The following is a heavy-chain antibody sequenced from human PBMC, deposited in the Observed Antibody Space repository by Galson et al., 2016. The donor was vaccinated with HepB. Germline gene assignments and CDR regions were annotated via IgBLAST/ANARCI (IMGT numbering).Heavy chain of an antibody. Sequence: SETLSLTCTVFGGSLIGASYYWSWIRQPPGKGLEWIGYIQSSGSTNSKPPLKSRVTMSLDMSKNQCSLRLSSVTAADTYVYYCARNNSGSYLDSWGQGTLITVSS. D-gene: IGHD1-26*01. CDR3: ARNNSGSYLDS. CDR1: GGSLIGASYY. V-gene: IGHV4-61*01. CDR2: IQSSGST. J-gene: IGHJ4*02.